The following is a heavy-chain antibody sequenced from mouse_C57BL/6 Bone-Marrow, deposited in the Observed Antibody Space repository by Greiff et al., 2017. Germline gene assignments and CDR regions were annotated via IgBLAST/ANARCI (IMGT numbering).Heavy chain of an antibody. Sequence: EVKLVESGGGLVKPGGSLKLSCAASGFTFSDYGMHWVRQAPEKGLEWVAYISSGSSTIYYADTGKGRFTISRDNAKNTLFLQMTSLRSEDTAMYYCARGTVVATFYWYFDVWGTGTTVTVSS. D-gene: IGHD1-1*01. CDR1: GFTFSDYG. CDR2: ISSGSSTI. V-gene: IGHV5-17*01. J-gene: IGHJ1*03. CDR3: ARGTVVATFYWYFDV.